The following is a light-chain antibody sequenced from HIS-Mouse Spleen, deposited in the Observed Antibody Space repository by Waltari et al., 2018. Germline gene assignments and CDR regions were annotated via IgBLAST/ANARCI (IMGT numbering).Light chain of an antibody. CDR3: CSYAGSYTLV. CDR2: DVR. CDR1: SSDVGGYNY. J-gene: IGLJ2*01. Sequence: QSALTQPRSVSGSPGQSVTISCTGTSSDVGGYNYVSWYQQHPGKAPKLMIYDVRKRPSGVPDRFSGSNAGNTASLTISGLQAEDEADYYCCSYAGSYTLVFGGGTKLTVL. V-gene: IGLV2-11*01.